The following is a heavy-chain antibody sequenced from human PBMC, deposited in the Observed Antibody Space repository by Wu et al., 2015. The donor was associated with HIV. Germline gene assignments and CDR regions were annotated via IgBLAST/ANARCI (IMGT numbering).Heavy chain of an antibody. J-gene: IGHJ3*02. CDR1: GGTFSSYA. V-gene: IGHV1-69*05. CDR3: ARDGHEWLPSTEDAFDI. D-gene: IGHD6-19*01. Sequence: QVQLVQSGAEVKKPGSSVKVSCKASGGTFSSYAISWVRQAPGQGLEWMGGIIPIFGTANYAQKFQGRVTITTDESTSTAYMELSSLRSEDTAVYYCARDGHEWLPSTEDAFDIWGQGDNGHRLF. CDR2: IIPIFGTA.